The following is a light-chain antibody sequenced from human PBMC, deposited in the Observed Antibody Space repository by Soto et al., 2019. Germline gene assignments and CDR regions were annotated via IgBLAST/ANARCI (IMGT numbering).Light chain of an antibody. V-gene: IGLV1-44*01. Sequence: QSVLTQPPSASGTPGQRVTISCSGGSSNIGINTVNWYQQLPGTAPKVLIYTDNERPSGVPDRFSGSKSGTSASLSINGLQSGDEDDYYWRVWVESLNGYVLGTGTKVTV. J-gene: IGLJ1*01. CDR1: SSNIGINT. CDR3: RVWVESLNGYV. CDR2: TDN.